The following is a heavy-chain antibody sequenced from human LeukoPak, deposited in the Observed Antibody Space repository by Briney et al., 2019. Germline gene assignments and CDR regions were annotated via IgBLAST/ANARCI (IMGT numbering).Heavy chain of an antibody. CDR1: GDSISSGSHY. J-gene: IGHJ4*02. CDR2: IYSSGIT. V-gene: IGHV4-39*01. Sequence: SETLSLTCTVSGDSISSGSHYWGWIRQPPGKGLEWVGSIYSSGITHYNPSLKSRVTISVDTSKNQLSLKLTSVTAADTSVYYCARHLIDVVVVPATHTAFDYWGQGTLVTVSS. D-gene: IGHD2-15*01. CDR3: ARHLIDVVVVPATHTAFDY.